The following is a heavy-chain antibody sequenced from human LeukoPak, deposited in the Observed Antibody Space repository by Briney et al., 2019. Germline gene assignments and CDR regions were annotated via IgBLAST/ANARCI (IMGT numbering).Heavy chain of an antibody. CDR3: ARDLGYSGYDLQAYGMDV. CDR2: IIPIFGTA. D-gene: IGHD5-12*01. V-gene: IGHV1-69*13. CDR1: GGTFSSYA. Sequence: SVKVSCKASGGTFSSYAISWVRQAPGQGLEWMGGIIPIFGTANYAQKFQGRVTITADESTSTAYMELSSLRSEDTAVYYCARDLGYSGYDLQAYGMDVWGQGTTVTVS. J-gene: IGHJ6*02.